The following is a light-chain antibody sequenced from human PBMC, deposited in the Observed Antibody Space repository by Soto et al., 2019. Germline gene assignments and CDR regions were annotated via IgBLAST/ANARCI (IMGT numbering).Light chain of an antibody. V-gene: IGKV3-20*01. J-gene: IGKJ1*01. CDR3: QQYGSSGT. CDR1: QSVSSTY. CDR2: GTS. Sequence: EVVLTQSPATLSLSPGERATLSCRASQSVSSTYLARYQQQPGQAPRLLMSGTSNRATGTPDRFSGSGSGTDFTLTISRLEPEDFAVYYCQQYGSSGTFGQGTKVDI.